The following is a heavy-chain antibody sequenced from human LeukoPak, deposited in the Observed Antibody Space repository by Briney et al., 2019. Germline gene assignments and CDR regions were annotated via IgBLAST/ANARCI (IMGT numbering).Heavy chain of an antibody. Sequence: SETLSLTCTVSGYSISSSYYWGWIRQPPGKGLEWIGSIYYSGSTYYGPSFQSRVTISVDTSKHQFSLNVRSVTAADTAVYYCARAQVVPEARPFDWWSQGSLVTVSS. D-gene: IGHD2-2*01. CDR2: IYYSGST. V-gene: IGHV4-38-2*02. CDR3: ARAQVVPEARPFDW. CDR1: GYSISSSYY. J-gene: IGHJ4*02.